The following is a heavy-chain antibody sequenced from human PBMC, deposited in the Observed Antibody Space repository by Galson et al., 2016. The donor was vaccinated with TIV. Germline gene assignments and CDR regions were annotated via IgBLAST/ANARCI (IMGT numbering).Heavy chain of an antibody. CDR2: VSFDGSNK. V-gene: IGHV3-30*03. J-gene: IGHJ3*01. D-gene: IGHD4-23*01. CDR3: ARPGNYDGDRRGAFDL. CDR1: GFTFSNYG. Sequence: SLRLSCAASGFTFSNYGMDWVRQAPGKGLEWVAVVSFDGSNKYYAGSVKGRFIVSRDNSKTTLDLQMNSLGAEDTAVYYCARPGNYDGDRRGAFDLWGQGTVVT.